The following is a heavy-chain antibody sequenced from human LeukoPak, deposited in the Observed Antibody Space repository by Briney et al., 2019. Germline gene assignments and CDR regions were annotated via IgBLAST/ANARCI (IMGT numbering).Heavy chain of an antibody. CDR2: IYSGGST. CDR1: GFTVSSNY. Sequence: PGGSLRLSCAAPGFTVSSNYMSWVRQAPGKGLEWVSVIYSGGSTYYADSVKGRFTISRDNSKNTLYLQMNSLRAEDTAVYYCARSHSRYYFDYWGQGTLVTVSS. V-gene: IGHV3-66*02. CDR3: ARSHSRYYFDY. J-gene: IGHJ4*02.